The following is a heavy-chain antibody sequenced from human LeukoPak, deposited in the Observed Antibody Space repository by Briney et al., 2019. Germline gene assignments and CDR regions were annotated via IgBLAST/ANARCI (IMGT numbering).Heavy chain of an antibody. D-gene: IGHD3-22*01. CDR2: ISGSGGST. Sequence: PGGSLRLSCAASGFTFSSYAMSWVRQAPGKGLEWVSAISGSGGSTYYADSVKGRFTISRGNSKNTLYLQMNSLRAEDTAVYYCAKDAYYYDSSPEDYWGQGTLVTVSS. CDR1: GFTFSSYA. V-gene: IGHV3-23*01. CDR3: AKDAYYYDSSPEDY. J-gene: IGHJ4*02.